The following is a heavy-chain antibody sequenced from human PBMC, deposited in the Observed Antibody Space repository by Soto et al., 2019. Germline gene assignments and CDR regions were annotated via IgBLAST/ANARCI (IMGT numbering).Heavy chain of an antibody. CDR3: VRDNGGTFDY. V-gene: IGHV3-11*05. CDR2: IGTSGST. CDR1: GFTFSDYY. Sequence: QVQLVEPGGGLVKPGGSLRLSCAASGFTFSDYYMAWIRQAPGKGLEWVSYIGTSGSTNSADSVKGRFTISRDNAKNSLYLQRNSLRAEDAAVYYCVRDNGGTFDYWGQGTLVTVSS. J-gene: IGHJ4*02. D-gene: IGHD2-8*01.